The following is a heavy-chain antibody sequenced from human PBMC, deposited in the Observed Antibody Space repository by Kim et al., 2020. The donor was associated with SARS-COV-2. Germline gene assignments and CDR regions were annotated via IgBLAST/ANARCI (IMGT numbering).Heavy chain of an antibody. CDR1: GGSISSYY. J-gene: IGHJ4*02. V-gene: IGHV4-59*13. Sequence: SETLSLTCTVSGGSISSYYWSWIRQPPGKGLEWIGYIYYSGSTNYNPSLKSRVTISVDTSKNQFSLKLSSVTAADTAVYYCARATYYYDSSGYYYGRYGYRALGIFDYWGQGTLVTVSS. CDR3: ARATYYYDSSGYYYGRYGYRALGIFDY. D-gene: IGHD3-22*01. CDR2: IYYSGST.